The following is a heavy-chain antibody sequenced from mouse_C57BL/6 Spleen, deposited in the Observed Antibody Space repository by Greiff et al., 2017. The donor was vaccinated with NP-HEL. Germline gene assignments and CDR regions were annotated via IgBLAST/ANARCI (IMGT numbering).Heavy chain of an antibody. CDR2: IRSKSNNYAT. CDR1: GFSFNTYA. V-gene: IGHV10-1*01. D-gene: IGHD1-1*01. J-gene: IGHJ1*03. Sequence: DVKLQESGGGLVQPKGSLKLSCAASGFSFNTYAMNWVRQAPGKGLEWVARIRSKSNNYATYYADSVKDRFTISRDDSESMLYLQMNNLKTEDTAMYYCVRHEDYGSSYGYFDVWGTGTTVTVSS. CDR3: VRHEDYGSSYGYFDV.